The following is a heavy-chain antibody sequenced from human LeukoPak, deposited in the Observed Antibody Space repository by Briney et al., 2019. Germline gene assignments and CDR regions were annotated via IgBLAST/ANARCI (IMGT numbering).Heavy chain of an antibody. CDR3: ANGGTYSSGP. CDR1: GFTFSNSW. J-gene: IGHJ5*02. V-gene: IGHV3-7*01. D-gene: IGHD3-22*01. Sequence: GGSLRLSCAASGFTFSNSWMSWVRQAPGKGLEWVATIKPDGSAQYYVDSVKGRFTISRDNAKNSLFLQINSLRAEDAAVYYCANGGTYSSGPWGQGTLVTVSS. CDR2: IKPDGSAQ.